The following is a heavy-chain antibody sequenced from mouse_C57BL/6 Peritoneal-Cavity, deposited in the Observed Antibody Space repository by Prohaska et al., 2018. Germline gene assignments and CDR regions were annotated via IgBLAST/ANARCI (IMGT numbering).Heavy chain of an antibody. Sequence: QVQLQQPGAELVRPGTSVKLSCKASGHTFTSYWMHWVKQRPGQGLEWIGVIDPSDSYTNYNQKFKGKATLTVDTSSSTAYMHLSSLTSEDSAVYYCARVDGYLGYFDVWGTGTTVTVSS. CDR1: GHTFTSYW. V-gene: IGHV1-59*01. J-gene: IGHJ1*03. D-gene: IGHD2-3*01. CDR2: IDPSDSYT. CDR3: ARVDGYLGYFDV.